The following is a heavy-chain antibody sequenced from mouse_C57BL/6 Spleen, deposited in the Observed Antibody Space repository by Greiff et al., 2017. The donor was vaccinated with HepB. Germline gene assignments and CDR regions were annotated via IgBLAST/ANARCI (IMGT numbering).Heavy chain of an antibody. Sequence: EVNLVESGGGLVKPGGSLKLSCAASGFTFSDYGMHWVRQAPEKGLEWVAYISSGSSTIYYADTVKGRFTISRDNAKNTLFLQMTSLRSEDTAMYYCARTGTGDFDYWGQGTTLTVSS. CDR2: ISSGSSTI. CDR3: ARTGTGDFDY. V-gene: IGHV5-17*01. CDR1: GFTFSDYG. J-gene: IGHJ2*01. D-gene: IGHD4-1*01.